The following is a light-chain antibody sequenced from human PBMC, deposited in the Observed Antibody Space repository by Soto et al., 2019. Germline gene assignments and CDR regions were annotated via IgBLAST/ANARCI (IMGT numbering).Light chain of an antibody. CDR2: GAS. CDR3: QQYNDWRMYT. Sequence: EIVMTQSPATLSVSPGESATLSCRASQSVSTTLAWYQQKPGQAPRLLIYGASTRATGIPARFSGSGSETEFTLMMSSLQSEESAVYYCQQYNDWRMYTFGQGTNLEIK. J-gene: IGKJ2*01. CDR1: QSVSTT. V-gene: IGKV3-15*01.